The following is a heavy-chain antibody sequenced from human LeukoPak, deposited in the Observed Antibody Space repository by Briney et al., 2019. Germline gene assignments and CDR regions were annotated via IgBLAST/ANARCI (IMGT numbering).Heavy chain of an antibody. V-gene: IGHV3-66*01. CDR1: GFTVSSNY. CDR3: ASAYGSGSYYKGYFDY. D-gene: IGHD3-10*01. J-gene: IGHJ4*02. CDR2: IYSGGST. Sequence: GGSLRLSCAASGFTVSSNYMSWVRQAPGRGLEWVSVIYSGGSTYYADSVKGRFTISRDNSKNTLDLQMSSLRAEDTAVYYCASAYGSGSYYKGYFDYWGQGTLVTVSS.